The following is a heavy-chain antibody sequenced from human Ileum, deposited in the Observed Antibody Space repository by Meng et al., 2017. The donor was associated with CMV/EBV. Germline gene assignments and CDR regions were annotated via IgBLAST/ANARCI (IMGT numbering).Heavy chain of an antibody. Sequence: QDQLQQWGAGLLKPSETLSLMCAVYGGSFSEYHWSWIRQPPGKGLEWIGEINHGGSSNYNPSLKSRVTISVDRSRNQVSLKLTSVTAADTAVYYCARASPQRRFLSYWGQGTLVTVSS. D-gene: IGHD3-3*01. V-gene: IGHV4-34*01. CDR1: GGSFSEYH. CDR3: ARASPQRRFLSY. CDR2: INHGGSS. J-gene: IGHJ4*02.